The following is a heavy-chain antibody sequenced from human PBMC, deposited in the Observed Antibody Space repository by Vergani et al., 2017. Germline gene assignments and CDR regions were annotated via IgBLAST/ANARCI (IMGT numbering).Heavy chain of an antibody. CDR3: AGVDIVVVPAAMGYYYYLDV. Sequence: QVQLVQSGAEVKKSGASVKVSCKASGYTFTSYGISWVRQAPGQAREWMGWISAYNGNTNYAQKLQGRVTMTTDTSTSTAYRELRSLRSDDTAVYYCAGVDIVVVPAAMGYYYYLDVWGKGTTVTVSS. V-gene: IGHV1-18*01. D-gene: IGHD2-2*03. CDR2: ISAYNGNT. CDR1: GYTFTSYG. J-gene: IGHJ6*03.